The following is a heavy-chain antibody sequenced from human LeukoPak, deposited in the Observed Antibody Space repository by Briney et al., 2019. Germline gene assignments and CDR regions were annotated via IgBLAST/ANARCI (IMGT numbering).Heavy chain of an antibody. D-gene: IGHD3-10*01. CDR3: ARGIRRSGSDYYYYYSGMDV. CDR1: GYTFTGYY. Sequence: ASVKVSCKASGYTFTGYYMHWGRQAPGQGREWRGWINPNSGGTNYAQQFQSRVTITRDTSISTACMELSRLRSDDTAVYYCARGIRRSGSDYYYYYSGMDVWGQGTTVTVSS. V-gene: IGHV1-2*02. CDR2: INPNSGGT. J-gene: IGHJ6*02.